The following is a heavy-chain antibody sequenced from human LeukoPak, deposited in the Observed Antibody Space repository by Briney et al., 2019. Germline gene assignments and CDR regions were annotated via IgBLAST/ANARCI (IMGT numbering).Heavy chain of an antibody. D-gene: IGHD2-21*02. CDR1: GGTFSSYA. Sequence: ASVKVSCKASGGTFSSYAISWVRQAPGQGLEWMGGIIPIFGTANYAQKFQGRVTITTDESTSTAYMELSSLRSEDTAVYYCARSGGDGPYSSASLDYWGQGILVTVSS. V-gene: IGHV1-69*05. CDR2: IIPIFGTA. J-gene: IGHJ4*02. CDR3: ARSGGDGPYSSASLDY.